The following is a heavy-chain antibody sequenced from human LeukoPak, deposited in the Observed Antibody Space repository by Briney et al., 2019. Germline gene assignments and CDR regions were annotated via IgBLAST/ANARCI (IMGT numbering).Heavy chain of an antibody. CDR2: VSSAGSIK. CDR3: ARGYSSSWLGYFDY. J-gene: IGHJ4*02. CDR1: GSTFSSYG. D-gene: IGHD6-13*01. Sequence: GGSLRLSCAASGSTFSSYGIHWVRQAPGKGLEWVAVVSSAGSIKYYADSVKGRFTISRDTSKNTLYLQMNSLGVEDTAVYYCARGYSSSWLGYFDYWGQGTLVTVSS. V-gene: IGHV3-30*03.